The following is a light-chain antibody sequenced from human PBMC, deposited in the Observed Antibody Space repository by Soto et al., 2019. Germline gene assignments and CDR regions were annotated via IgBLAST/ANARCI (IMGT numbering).Light chain of an antibody. CDR2: KAS. Sequence: IQMTQSPSTLSGSVGDRVTITCRASQTISSWLAWYQQKPGKAPKLLIYKASSLESGVPSRFSGSGSGTEFTLTISSLQPDDFATYYCQQYNSYSVTFGQGTKVDIK. CDR1: QTISSW. V-gene: IGKV1-5*03. CDR3: QQYNSYSVT. J-gene: IGKJ1*01.